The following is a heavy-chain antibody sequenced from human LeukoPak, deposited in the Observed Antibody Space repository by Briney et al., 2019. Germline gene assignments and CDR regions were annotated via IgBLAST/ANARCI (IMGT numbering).Heavy chain of an antibody. J-gene: IGHJ4*02. CDR2: MNPNSGNT. CDR3: ATQSGSGWYYFDY. V-gene: IGHV1-8*01. D-gene: IGHD3-22*01. Sequence: ASVKVSCKASGYTFTSYDTNWVRQATGQGLEWMGWMNPNSGNTGYAQKFQGRVTITRNTSISTAYMELSSLRSEDTAVYYCATQSGSGWYYFDYWGQGTLVTVSS. CDR1: GYTFTSYD.